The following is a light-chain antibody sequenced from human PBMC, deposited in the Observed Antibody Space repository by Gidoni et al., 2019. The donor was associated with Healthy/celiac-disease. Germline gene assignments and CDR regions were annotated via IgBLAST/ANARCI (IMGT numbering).Light chain of an antibody. V-gene: IGKV1-27*01. CDR2: DAS. J-gene: IGKJ1*01. CDR1: QAISTY. CDR3: QKYNGAPPLT. Sequence: DIQMTQSPSSLTASLGDRVTITCRASQAISTYLAWYQQNPGKVPKILIYDASTLQAGAPSRFSGSRSGTDFTLTISSLQPEDVATKYCQKYNGAPPLTFGQGTKVEIK.